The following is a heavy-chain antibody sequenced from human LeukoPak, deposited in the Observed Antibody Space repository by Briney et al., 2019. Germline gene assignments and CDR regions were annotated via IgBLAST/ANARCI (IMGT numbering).Heavy chain of an antibody. D-gene: IGHD6-19*01. V-gene: IGHV5-51*01. CDR3: ARQAGVAGTPALGWFDP. CDR1: GYSFTSYW. J-gene: IGHJ5*02. CDR2: IYPGDSDT. Sequence: GESLKISCKGSGYSFTSYWIGWVRQMPGKGLEWMGIIYPGDSDTRYSPSFQGQVTFSADKSISTAYLQWSSLKASDTAMYYCARQAGVAGTPALGWFDPWGQGTLVTVSS.